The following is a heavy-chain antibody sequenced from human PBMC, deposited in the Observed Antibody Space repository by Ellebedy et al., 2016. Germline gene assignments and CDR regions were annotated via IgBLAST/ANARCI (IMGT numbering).Heavy chain of an antibody. CDR2: ISGSGGST. Sequence: GESLKISCAASGFTFSTYAMTWVRQAPGKGLEWVSAISGSGGSTYYADSVKGRFTISRDNSKNTLYLQMNSLRAEDTAVYYCANVEYYDILTGYSRSFDYWGQGTLVTVSS. D-gene: IGHD3-9*01. CDR1: GFTFSTYA. V-gene: IGHV3-23*01. CDR3: ANVEYYDILTGYSRSFDY. J-gene: IGHJ4*02.